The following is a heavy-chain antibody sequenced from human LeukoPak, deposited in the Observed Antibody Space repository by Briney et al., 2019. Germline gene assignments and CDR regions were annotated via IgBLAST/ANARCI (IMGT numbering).Heavy chain of an antibody. V-gene: IGHV4-39*07. CDR2: IYHSGST. CDR1: GGSICSSSYY. CDR3: ARVPGYSSSWSGAIDY. D-gene: IGHD6-13*01. Sequence: PSETLSLTCTVSGGSICSSSYYWGWIRQPPGKGLEWIGEIYHSGSTNYNPSLKSRVTISVDKSKNQFSLKLSSVTAADTAVYYCARVPGYSSSWSGAIDYWGQGTLVTVSS. J-gene: IGHJ4*02.